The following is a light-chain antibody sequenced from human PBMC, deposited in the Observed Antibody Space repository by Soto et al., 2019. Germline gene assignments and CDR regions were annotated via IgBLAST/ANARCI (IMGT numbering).Light chain of an antibody. J-gene: IGKJ2*01. CDR1: QSVSSTY. V-gene: IGKV3-20*01. CDR3: QQYGGSPPYT. Sequence: EIVLTQSPGTLSLSPGERATLSCRASQSVSSTYLAWYQHKPGQAPRLLIYGASSRATGIPDRFSGSGSGTHFTLTISRLEPDDFALYYCQQYGGSPPYTFGQGTKLEIK. CDR2: GAS.